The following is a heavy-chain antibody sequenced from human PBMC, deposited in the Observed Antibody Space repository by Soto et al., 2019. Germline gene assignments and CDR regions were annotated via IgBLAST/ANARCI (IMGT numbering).Heavy chain of an antibody. D-gene: IGHD2-2*02. V-gene: IGHV3-23*01. CDR3: AKDRGSGSTSWYNGWFDP. Sequence: EVQLLESGGGLVQPGGSLRLSCAASGFTFSSYAMSWFRQAPGKGLEWVSTISGSGGSTYDADSVKGRFTISRDNSKNTLYLQMNSLRAEDTAVYYCAKDRGSGSTSWYNGWFDPWGQGTLVTVSS. CDR2: ISGSGGST. J-gene: IGHJ5*02. CDR1: GFTFSSYA.